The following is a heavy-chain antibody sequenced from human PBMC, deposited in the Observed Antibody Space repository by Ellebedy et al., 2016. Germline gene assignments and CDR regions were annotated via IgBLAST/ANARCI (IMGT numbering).Heavy chain of an antibody. J-gene: IGHJ5*02. V-gene: IGHV1-46*01. D-gene: IGHD6-13*01. CDR2: INPSGGST. CDR1: GYTFTSYY. CDR3: ASSWYTGTLGVRAYNWFDP. Sequence: ASVKVSCKASGYTFTSYYMHWVRQAPGQGLEWMGIINPSGGSTSYAQKFQGRVTMTRDTSTSTVYMELSSLRSEDTAVYYCASSWYTGTLGVRAYNWFDPWGQGTLVTVSS.